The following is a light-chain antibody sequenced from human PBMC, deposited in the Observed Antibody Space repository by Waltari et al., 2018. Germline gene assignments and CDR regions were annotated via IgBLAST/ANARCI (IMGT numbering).Light chain of an antibody. J-gene: IGKJ3*01. Sequence: DIQMTQSPSSLSASVGDRVTISCRASQSIHTYVNWYQQRPGKAPKLLIVTTHSLQSWVTSRFSGSGSGTDFTLTINNLQPEDFATYYCQQSYGPPFTFGPGTRVDIQ. CDR2: TTH. V-gene: IGKV1-39*01. CDR1: QSIHTY. CDR3: QQSYGPPFT.